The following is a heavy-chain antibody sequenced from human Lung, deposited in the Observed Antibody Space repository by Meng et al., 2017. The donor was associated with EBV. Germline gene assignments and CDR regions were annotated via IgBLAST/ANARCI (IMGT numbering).Heavy chain of an antibody. V-gene: IGHV4-34*01. Sequence: VPHLQWGAGLLKPSGPLPLTCAGYGGSFSGYYWSWIRQPPGKGLEWIGQINYSGITNYNPSPKSRVTISVDTSKNQFSLKLSSVTAADTAVYYCARGGWSSSWGNWGQGTLVTVSS. CDR1: GGSFSGYY. CDR3: ARGGWSSSWGN. CDR2: INYSGIT. D-gene: IGHD6-13*01. J-gene: IGHJ4*02.